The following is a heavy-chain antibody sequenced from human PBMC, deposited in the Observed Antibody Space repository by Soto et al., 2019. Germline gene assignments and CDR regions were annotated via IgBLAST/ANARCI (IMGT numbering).Heavy chain of an antibody. Sequence: QVRLVESGGGLVEPGGSLRLSCAASGFRFSDQYMTWIRQAPGKGLEWVSKISGGGTTIYYADSVKGRFTVSRDNAKNSLYLQMNSLRVEDTAVYYCASDPYYYASGFWGQGTLVTVSS. D-gene: IGHD3-10*01. J-gene: IGHJ4*02. V-gene: IGHV3-11*01. CDR1: GFRFSDQY. CDR3: ASDPYYYASGF. CDR2: ISGGGTTI.